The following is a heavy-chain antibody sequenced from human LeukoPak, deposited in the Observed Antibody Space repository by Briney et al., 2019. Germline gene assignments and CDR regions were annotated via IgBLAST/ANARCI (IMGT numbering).Heavy chain of an antibody. J-gene: IGHJ5*02. D-gene: IGHD5-18*01. CDR3: ARENGGYSYGIRAAWFDP. CDR2: IYYSGST. Sequence: SETLSLTCTVSGGSISSYYWSWIRQPPGKGLKWIGYIYYSGSTNYNPSLKSRVTISVDTSKNQFSLKLSSVTAADTAVYYCARENGGYSYGIRAAWFDPWGQGTLVTVSS. V-gene: IGHV4-59*01. CDR1: GGSISSYY.